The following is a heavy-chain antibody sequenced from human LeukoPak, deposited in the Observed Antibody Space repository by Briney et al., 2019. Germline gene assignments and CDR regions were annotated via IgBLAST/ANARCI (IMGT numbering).Heavy chain of an antibody. CDR2: IKQDESEK. J-gene: IGHJ2*01. CDR3: ARDKGGSSWYSSWYFDL. V-gene: IGHV3-7*01. D-gene: IGHD6-13*01. CDR1: GFTFSSYW. Sequence: PGGSLRLSCAASGFTFSSYWMSWVRQAPGKGLEWVANIKQDESEKYYVDSVKGRFTISRDNAKNSLYLQMNSLRAEDTAVYYCARDKGGSSWYSSWYFDLWGRGTLVTVSS.